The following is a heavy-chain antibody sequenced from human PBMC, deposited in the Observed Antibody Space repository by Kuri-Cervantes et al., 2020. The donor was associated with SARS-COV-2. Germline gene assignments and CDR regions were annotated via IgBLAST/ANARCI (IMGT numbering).Heavy chain of an antibody. V-gene: IGHV3-21*01. J-gene: IGHJ4*02. CDR3: VRDGDHWNFDY. CDR2: ISSSSSYI. Sequence: GESLKISCAASGFTFSSYSMSWVRQAPGKGLEWVSSISSSSSYIYYADSVKGRFTTSRDNAKNSLFLQMNSLRAEDTAVYYCVRDGDHWNFDYWGQGTLVTVSS. D-gene: IGHD1-1*01. CDR1: GFTFSSYS.